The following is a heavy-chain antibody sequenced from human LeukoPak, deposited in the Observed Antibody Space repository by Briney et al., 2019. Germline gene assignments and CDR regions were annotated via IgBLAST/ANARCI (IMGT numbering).Heavy chain of an antibody. D-gene: IGHD3-10*01. CDR3: AKDAEVLWLGESGIDY. CDR1: GFTFTDYY. Sequence: PGGSLRLSCAASGFTFTDYYMSWVRQAPGKGLEWVSAISGSGGSTYYADSVKGRFTISRDNSKNTLYLQMNSLRAEDTAVYYCAKDAEVLWLGESGIDYWGQGTLVTVSS. CDR2: ISGSGGST. V-gene: IGHV3-23*01. J-gene: IGHJ4*02.